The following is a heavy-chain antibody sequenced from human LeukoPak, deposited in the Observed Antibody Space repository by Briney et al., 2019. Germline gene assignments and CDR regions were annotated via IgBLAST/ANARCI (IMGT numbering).Heavy chain of an antibody. Sequence: GASVKLSCKASGPTFTSYAISWVRQAPGQGREWMGGFIPIFGTANYAQKFQGRGTITTDESTCTAYMYLSRLRSEHTAVYECARTPVWSGCEYYMDVWGEGSTVTVAS. J-gene: IGHJ6*03. D-gene: IGHD3-3*01. CDR1: GPTFTSYA. V-gene: IGHV1-69*05. CDR2: FIPIFGTA. CDR3: ARTPVWSGCEYYMDV.